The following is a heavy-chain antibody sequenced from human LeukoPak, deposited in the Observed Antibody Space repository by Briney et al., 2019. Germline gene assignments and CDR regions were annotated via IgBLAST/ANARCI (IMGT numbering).Heavy chain of an antibody. Sequence: ASVKVSCEASGGTFSSYAISWVRHAPGQGLEWMGGIIPIFGTANYAQKFQGRVTITADESTSTAYMELSSLRSEDTAVYYCAREGVGATSSDWFDPWGQGTLVTVSS. CDR1: GGTFSSYA. CDR3: AREGVGATSSDWFDP. V-gene: IGHV1-69*13. CDR2: IIPIFGTA. D-gene: IGHD1-26*01. J-gene: IGHJ5*02.